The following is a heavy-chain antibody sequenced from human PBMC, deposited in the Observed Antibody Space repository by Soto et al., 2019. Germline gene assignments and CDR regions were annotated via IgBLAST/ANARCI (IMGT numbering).Heavy chain of an antibody. Sequence: PGESLKISCTASRYRIASYLICWVRPQAGRGVEWMGIIYPGGSSIRYDPSFRGQATTSAAQSLTTAYLEWSSLKASDAAIYFCARAHSYYYSRPSSYPFDFWGQGTLVTVSS. V-gene: IGHV5-51*01. CDR1: RYRIASYL. D-gene: IGHD2-21*02. CDR3: ARAHSYYYSRPSSYPFDF. J-gene: IGHJ4*02. CDR2: IYPGGSSI.